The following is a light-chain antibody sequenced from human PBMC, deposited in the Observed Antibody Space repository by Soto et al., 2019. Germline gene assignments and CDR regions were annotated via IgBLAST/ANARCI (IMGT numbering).Light chain of an antibody. CDR2: DTS. J-gene: IGLJ1*01. CDR1: TGAVTSGHY. V-gene: IGLV7-46*01. Sequence: QAVVTQEPSLTVSPGGTVTLTCGSSTGAVTSGHYPYWFQQKPGQAPRTLIYDTSNKHSWTPARFSGSLLGGKAALTLSGAQPDDEAAYYRLLSYVTARVFGTGTNLTVL. CDR3: LLSYVTARV.